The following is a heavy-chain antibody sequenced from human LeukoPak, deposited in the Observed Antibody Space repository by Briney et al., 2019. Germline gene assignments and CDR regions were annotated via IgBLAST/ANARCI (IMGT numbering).Heavy chain of an antibody. CDR2: ISSSGSTI. D-gene: IGHD2-15*01. J-gene: IGHJ4*02. CDR3: AKLLRVYCSGGSCYLFDY. CDR1: GFTFSNYE. V-gene: IGHV3-48*03. Sequence: GGSLRLSCAASGFTFSNYEMNWVRQAPGQGLEWVSYISSSGSTIYYADSVKGRFTISRDNAKNSLYLQMNSLRAEDTAVYYCAKLLRVYCSGGSCYLFDYWGQGTLVTVSS.